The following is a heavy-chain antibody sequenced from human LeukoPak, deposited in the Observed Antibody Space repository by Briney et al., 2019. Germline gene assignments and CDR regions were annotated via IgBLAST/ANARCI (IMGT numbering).Heavy chain of an antibody. Sequence: PGGSLRLSCAASGCTFSHYWMSWVRQAPGKGLEWVSSISSSSSYIYYADSVKGRFTISRDNAKNSLYLQMNSLRAEDTAVYYCASKVGKGYGMDVWGQGTTVTVSS. V-gene: IGHV3-21*01. CDR3: ASKVGKGYGMDV. D-gene: IGHD2-15*01. CDR1: GCTFSHYW. CDR2: ISSSSSYI. J-gene: IGHJ6*02.